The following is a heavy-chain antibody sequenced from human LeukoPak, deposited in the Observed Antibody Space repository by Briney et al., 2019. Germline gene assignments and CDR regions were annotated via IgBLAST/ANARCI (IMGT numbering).Heavy chain of an antibody. CDR3: ARSGGYSSSWYKY. CDR1: GFTFSSYS. D-gene: IGHD6-13*01. J-gene: IGHJ4*02. V-gene: IGHV3-21*01. Sequence: GGSLRLSCAAYGFTFSSYSMNWVRQAPGKGLEWVSSISSSSSYIYYADSVKGRFTISRDNAKNSLYLQMNSLRAEDTAVYYCARSGGYSSSWYKYWGQGTLVTVSS. CDR2: ISSSSSYI.